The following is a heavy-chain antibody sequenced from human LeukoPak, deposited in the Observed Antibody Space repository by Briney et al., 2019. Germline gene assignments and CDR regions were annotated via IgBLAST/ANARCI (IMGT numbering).Heavy chain of an antibody. CDR1: GFTFSSYE. J-gene: IGHJ4*02. CDR3: ATLTGYSSSWYVRVRPEFDY. CDR2: ISSSGSTI. Sequence: GGSLRLSCAASGFTFSSYEMNWVRQAPGKGLEWVSYISSSGSTIYYAASVKGRFTISRDNAKNSLYLQMNSLRAEDTAVYYCATLTGYSSSWYVRVRPEFDYWGQGTLVTVSS. V-gene: IGHV3-48*03. D-gene: IGHD6-13*01.